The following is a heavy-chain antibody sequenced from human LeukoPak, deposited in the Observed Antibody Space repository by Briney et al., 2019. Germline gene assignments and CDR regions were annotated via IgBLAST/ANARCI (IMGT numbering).Heavy chain of an antibody. D-gene: IGHD6-19*01. V-gene: IGHV1-69*04. CDR3: ARDRGIAVAAVFGY. CDR2: IIPILGIA. CDR1: GGTFSSYA. Sequence: GASVKVSCKASGGTFSSYAISWVRQAPGQGLEWMGRIIPILGIANYAQKLQGRVTITTDTYTSPTYMDLRSLRSDDTAVYYCARDRGIAVAAVFGYWGQGTLVSVSS. J-gene: IGHJ4*02.